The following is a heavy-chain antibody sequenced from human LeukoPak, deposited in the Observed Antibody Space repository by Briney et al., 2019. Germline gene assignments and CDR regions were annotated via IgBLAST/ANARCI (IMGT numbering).Heavy chain of an antibody. CDR3: ARGVGKYQLRGFDP. CDR1: GGSFSGYY. Sequence: PSETLSPTCAVYGGSFSGYYWSWIRQPPGKGLEWIGEINHSGSTNYNPSLKSRVTISVDTSKNQFSLKLSSVTAADTAVYYCARGVGKYQLRGFDPWGQGTLVTVSS. CDR2: INHSGST. D-gene: IGHD2-2*01. J-gene: IGHJ5*02. V-gene: IGHV4-34*01.